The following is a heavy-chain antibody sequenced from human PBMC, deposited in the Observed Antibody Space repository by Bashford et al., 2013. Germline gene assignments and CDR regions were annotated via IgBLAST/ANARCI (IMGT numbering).Heavy chain of an antibody. CDR1: GFSLSTSGVG. CDR3: AHRGSSSGYQNYYGMDV. Sequence: SGPTLVKPTQTLTLTCTFSGFSLSTSGVGVGWIRQPPGKALEWLALIYWDDDKRYSPSLKSRLTITKDTSKNQVVLTMTNMDPVDTATYYCAHRGSSSGYQNYYGMDVWGRRDHGHRLL. J-gene: IGHJ6*02. CDR2: IYWDDDK. V-gene: IGHV2-5*02. D-gene: IGHD3-22*01.